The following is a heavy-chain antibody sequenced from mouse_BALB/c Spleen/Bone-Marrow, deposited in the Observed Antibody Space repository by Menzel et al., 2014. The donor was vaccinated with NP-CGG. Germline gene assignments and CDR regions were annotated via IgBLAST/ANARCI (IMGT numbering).Heavy chain of an antibody. CDR3: AIAYFGNYNYYFDY. V-gene: IGHV2-9*02. Sequence: VKLMESGPGLVAPSQSLSITCPVSGFSLTSYGVHWVRQPPGKGLEWLGIIWAGGSTNYNSALMSRLSISKDNSKSQVFLKMNSLQTDDTAMYFCAIAYFGNYNYYFDYWGQGTTLTVSS. J-gene: IGHJ2*01. D-gene: IGHD2-10*01. CDR2: IWAGGST. CDR1: GFSLTSYG.